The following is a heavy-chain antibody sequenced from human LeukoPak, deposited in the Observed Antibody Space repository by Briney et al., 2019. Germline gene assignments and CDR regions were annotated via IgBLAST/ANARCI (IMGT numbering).Heavy chain of an antibody. CDR2: ISYDGSNK. Sequence: GGSLRLSCAASGFTFSSYGMHWVRQAPGKGLGWVAVISYDGSNKYYADSVKGRFTISRDNSKNTLYLQMNSLRAEDTAVYYCAKDHYYGSGSYAFDIWGQGTMVTVSS. J-gene: IGHJ3*02. V-gene: IGHV3-30*18. CDR3: AKDHYYGSGSYAFDI. D-gene: IGHD3-10*01. CDR1: GFTFSSYG.